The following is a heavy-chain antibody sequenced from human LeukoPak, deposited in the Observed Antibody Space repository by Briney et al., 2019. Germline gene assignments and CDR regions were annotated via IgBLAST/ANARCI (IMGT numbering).Heavy chain of an antibody. Sequence: ASVKVSCKASGYTFTGYYMHWVRQAPGQGLEWMGWINPNSGGTNYAQKFQGRVTMTRDTSISTAYMELSRLRSDDTAVYYCARSITGVDTAVDYWGQGTLVTVSS. CDR2: INPNSGGT. D-gene: IGHD5-18*01. CDR3: ARSITGVDTAVDY. J-gene: IGHJ4*02. CDR1: GYTFTGYY. V-gene: IGHV1-2*02.